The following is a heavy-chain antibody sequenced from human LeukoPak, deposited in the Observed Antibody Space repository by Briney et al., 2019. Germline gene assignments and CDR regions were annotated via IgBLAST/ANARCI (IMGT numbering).Heavy chain of an antibody. Sequence: ASVKVSCKGSGYDFTSVGITWVRRAPGQGLEWMGWISPYNGNTRYAQKFQGRVAMTTDTSTTTAYMELRGLRFNDTAVYYCARAGSGSGWYFDYWGQGTLVTVSS. CDR2: ISPYNGNT. CDR3: ARAGSGSGWYFDY. D-gene: IGHD6-19*01. J-gene: IGHJ4*02. CDR1: GYDFTSVG. V-gene: IGHV1-18*01.